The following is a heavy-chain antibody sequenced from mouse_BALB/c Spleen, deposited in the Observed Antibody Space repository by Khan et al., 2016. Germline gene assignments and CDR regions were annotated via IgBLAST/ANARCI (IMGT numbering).Heavy chain of an antibody. V-gene: IGHV1-7*01. CDR2: INPSTGYT. D-gene: IGHD1-2*01. CDR3: ARYYGYFAY. CDR1: GYTFTSYW. J-gene: IGHJ3*01. Sequence: QVQLKQSGAELAKPGASVKMSCKASGYTFTSYWMHWVKQRPGQGLEWIGYINPSTGYTEYNQKFKDKATLTADKSSSTAYMQLSSLTSEDSAVYNGARYYGYFAYWGQGTLVTVSA.